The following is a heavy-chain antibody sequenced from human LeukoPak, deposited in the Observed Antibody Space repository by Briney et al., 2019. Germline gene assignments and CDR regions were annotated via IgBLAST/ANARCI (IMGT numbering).Heavy chain of an antibody. Sequence: SETLSLTCTVSGGSISSGDYYWSWIRQPAGKGLEWIGRIYTSGSTNYNPSLKSRVTMSVDTSKNQFSLKLSSVTAADTAVYYCARVYYDILTGYYFDYWGQGTLVTVSS. CDR2: IYTSGST. D-gene: IGHD3-9*01. CDR3: ARVYYDILTGYYFDY. J-gene: IGHJ4*02. CDR1: GGSISSGDYY. V-gene: IGHV4-61*02.